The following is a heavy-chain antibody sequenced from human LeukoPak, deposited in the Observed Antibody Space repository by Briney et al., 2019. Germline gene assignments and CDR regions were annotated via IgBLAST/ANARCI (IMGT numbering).Heavy chain of an antibody. J-gene: IGHJ6*02. D-gene: IGHD3-22*01. V-gene: IGHV1-69*01. CDR1: GGTFSSYA. Sequence: GSSVKVPCKASGGTFSSYAISWVRQAPGQGLEWMGGIIPIFGTANYAQKFQGRVTITADESTSTAYMELSSLRSEDTAVYYCASTYYYDSSGDYAPSYYYYGMDVWGQGTTVTVSS. CDR2: IIPIFGTA. CDR3: ASTYYYDSSGDYAPSYYYYGMDV.